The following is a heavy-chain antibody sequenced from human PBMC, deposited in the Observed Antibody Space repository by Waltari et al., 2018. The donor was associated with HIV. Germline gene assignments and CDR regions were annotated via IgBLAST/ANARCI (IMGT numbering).Heavy chain of an antibody. CDR2: VYTSGTT. D-gene: IGHD6-19*01. Sequence: QVQLQESGPGLVKPSQTLSLTCTLSGGSISSGSYSWSWIRQPAGKGLEWIGRVYTSGTTNYNPSLKSRVTISVDTSKNQISLKMRSVTAADTAVYYCARVSLAGWFDPWGQGTLVTVSS. CDR1: GGSISSGSYS. CDR3: ARVSLAGWFDP. J-gene: IGHJ5*02. V-gene: IGHV4-61*02.